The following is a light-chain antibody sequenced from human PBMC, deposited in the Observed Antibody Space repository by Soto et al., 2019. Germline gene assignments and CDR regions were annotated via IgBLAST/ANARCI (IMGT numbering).Light chain of an antibody. CDR3: HQYGRT. Sequence: EIVLTQSPGTLSLSPGERATLSCRASQSVSSSYLTWYQQKPSQAPRPLIYGVSSRATGSPDSFSGSGSGTDITPTISILEPEDVEVYYYHQYGRTFGQGTKVEIK. CDR2: GVS. J-gene: IGKJ1*01. V-gene: IGKV3-20*01. CDR1: QSVSSSY.